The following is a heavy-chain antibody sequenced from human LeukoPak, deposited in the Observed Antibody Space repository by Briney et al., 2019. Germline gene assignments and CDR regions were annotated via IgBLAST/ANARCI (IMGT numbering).Heavy chain of an antibody. Sequence: SETLSLTCTVSGGSISSGGYYWSWIRQPPGKGLEWIGYIYHSGSTYYNPSLKSRVTISVDTSKNQFSLKLSSVTAADTAVYYCARAPYGSATNNYYMDVWGKGTTVTVSS. D-gene: IGHD3-10*01. CDR2: IYHSGST. CDR1: GGSISSGGYY. V-gene: IGHV4-30-2*01. CDR3: ARAPYGSATNNYYMDV. J-gene: IGHJ6*03.